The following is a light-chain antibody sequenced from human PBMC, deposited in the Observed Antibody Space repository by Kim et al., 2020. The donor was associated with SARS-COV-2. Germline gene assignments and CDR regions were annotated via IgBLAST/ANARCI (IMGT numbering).Light chain of an antibody. J-gene: IGKJ2*01. CDR2: DAS. CDR1: QSVSSIY. V-gene: IGKV3-20*01. Sequence: FAPGERATLSCRASQSVSSIYLAWYQHKPGQAPRLLIYDASSRATGIPDRFSGSGSGTDFTLTISRLEPEDFAVYYCQQYGSSPQTFGQGTKLEI. CDR3: QQYGSSPQT.